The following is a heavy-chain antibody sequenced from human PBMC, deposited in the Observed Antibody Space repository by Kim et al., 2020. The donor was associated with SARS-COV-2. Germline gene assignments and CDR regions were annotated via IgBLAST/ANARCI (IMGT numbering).Heavy chain of an antibody. J-gene: IGHJ4*02. D-gene: IGHD3-10*01. CDR1: GGSISSSSYY. Sequence: SETLSLTCTVSGGSISSSSYYWGWIRQPPGKGLEWIGSIYYSGSTYYNPSLKSRVTISVDTSKNQFSLKLSSVTAADTAVYYCARFSGSYLFDYWGQGTL. CDR3: ARFSGSYLFDY. V-gene: IGHV4-39*01. CDR2: IYYSGST.